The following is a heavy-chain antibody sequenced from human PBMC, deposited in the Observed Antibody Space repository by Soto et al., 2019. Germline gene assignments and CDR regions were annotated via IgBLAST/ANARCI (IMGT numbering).Heavy chain of an antibody. D-gene: IGHD3-16*01. CDR3: ATCNLGEYYYAMDV. Sequence: QVQLQESGPGLVKPSGTLSLTCGVSGGSIISNNWWTWVRQSPGKGLEWIGEIYHSGRTKYNPSRKGRLTTSIDTSKSQFSLKVNSVTAADAAVYYCATCNLGEYYYAMDVWGQGTTVTVSS. CDR1: GGSIISNNW. J-gene: IGHJ6*02. CDR2: IYHSGRT. V-gene: IGHV4-4*02.